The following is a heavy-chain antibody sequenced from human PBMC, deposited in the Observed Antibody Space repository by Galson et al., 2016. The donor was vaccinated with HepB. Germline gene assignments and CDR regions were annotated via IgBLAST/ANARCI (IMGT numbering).Heavy chain of an antibody. D-gene: IGHD2-15*01. CDR1: GGSISSSY. J-gene: IGHJ4*02. CDR3: ARDYCSGGSCSPGKY. CDR2: IYTSGST. Sequence: SETLSLTCTVSGGSISSSYWSWIRQPAGKGLEWIGRIYTSGSTNYNPSLKSRVTMSVDTSKNQFSLKLSSVTAADTAVYYCARDYCSGGSCSPGKYWGQGTLVTVSS. V-gene: IGHV4-4*07.